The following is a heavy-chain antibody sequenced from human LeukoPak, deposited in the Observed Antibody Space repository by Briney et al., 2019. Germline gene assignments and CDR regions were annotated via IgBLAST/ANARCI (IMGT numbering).Heavy chain of an antibody. CDR1: GVSMSSGAFY. CDR2: VYYSGST. J-gene: IGHJ3*02. D-gene: IGHD4-17*01. V-gene: IGHV4-30-4*08. Sequence: SETLSLTCTVSGVSMSSGAFYWSWIRQHPGKGLEWIGNVYYSGSTYYNPSLKSRVTISVDRSKNQFSLKLTSVTAADTAVYYCARAFPFDDYGDPDAFDIWGQGTMVTVSS. CDR3: ARAFPFDDYGDPDAFDI.